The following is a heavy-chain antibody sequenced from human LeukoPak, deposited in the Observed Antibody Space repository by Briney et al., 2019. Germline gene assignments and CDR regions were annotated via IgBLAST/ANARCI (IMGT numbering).Heavy chain of an antibody. Sequence: GSRRLSCAASGFTFSSYAMSWVRQAPGKGLEWASSISGSGGSTDYADSVKGRFTISRDNSKNTLYVQMNSLRAEDTAVYYCAKNADSGGYYYVNYWGQGTLVTVSS. V-gene: IGHV3-23*01. CDR1: GFTFSSYA. CDR2: ISGSGGST. J-gene: IGHJ4*02. CDR3: AKNADSGGYYYVNY. D-gene: IGHD3-22*01.